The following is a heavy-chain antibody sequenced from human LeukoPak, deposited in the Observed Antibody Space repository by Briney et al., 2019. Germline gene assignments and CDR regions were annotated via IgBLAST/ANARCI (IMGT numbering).Heavy chain of an antibody. V-gene: IGHV3-23*01. CDR3: AKDPNGDYVGAFDS. Sequence: HSGGSLRLSCAASGLTFSSYAMTWVRQAPGKGLEWVSAISGCGDRTYYADSVKGRFTISRDNSKNTLYLQMNRLRAEDTAVYYCAKDPNGDYVGAFDSWGQGTMVTVSS. J-gene: IGHJ3*02. D-gene: IGHD4-17*01. CDR2: ISGCGDRT. CDR1: GLTFSSYA.